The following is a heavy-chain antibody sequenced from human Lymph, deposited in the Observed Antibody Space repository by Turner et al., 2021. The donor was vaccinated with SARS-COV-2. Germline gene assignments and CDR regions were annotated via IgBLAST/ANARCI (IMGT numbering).Heavy chain of an antibody. CDR3: ARREWGGSLGHIDY. CDR2: NYPGDSDT. J-gene: IGHJ4*02. Sequence: EVQLVQSGAEVKKPGESLQFPCRPSGHSFTTYWLGWVRQMPGKGLEWVGINYPGDSDTRYSPSFQGQVTISADKSISTAYLQWSSLKASDTAMYYCARREWGGSLGHIDYWGQGTLVTVSS. D-gene: IGHD3-3*01. CDR1: GHSFTTYW. V-gene: IGHV5-51*01.